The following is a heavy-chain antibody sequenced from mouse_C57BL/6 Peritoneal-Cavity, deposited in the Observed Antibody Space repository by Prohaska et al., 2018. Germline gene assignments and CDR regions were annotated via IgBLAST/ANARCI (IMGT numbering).Heavy chain of an antibody. CDR3: ARDYDFDY. Sequence: RPGSSVKLSCKASGYTFTSYWMDWVKQRPGQGLEWIGNIYPSESETHYNQKFKDKTTLTVDKSSSTAYMQLSSLTSEDSAVYYCARDYDFDYWGQGTTLTVSS. V-gene: IGHV1-61*01. CDR2: IYPSESET. J-gene: IGHJ2*01. CDR1: GYTFTSYW. D-gene: IGHD1-1*01.